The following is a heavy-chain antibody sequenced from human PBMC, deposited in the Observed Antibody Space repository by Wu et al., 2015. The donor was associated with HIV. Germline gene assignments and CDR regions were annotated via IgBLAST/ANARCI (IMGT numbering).Heavy chain of an antibody. CDR3: VRRGRCDHCSDWTFQH. V-gene: IGHV1-2*02. D-gene: IGHD2-15*01. CDR2: MKPSRGAV. CDR1: GYNFIDYS. Sequence: QVRLVQSGAVMRKPGSSVRISCETFGYNFIDYSIHWVRHVRGKGLEWMGWMKPSRGAVNYARNFQGRVTMTRKSFDTDTGTAYMELSGLTPADTAVYYCVRRGRCDHCSDWTFQHWGQGTLVIVSS. J-gene: IGHJ1*01.